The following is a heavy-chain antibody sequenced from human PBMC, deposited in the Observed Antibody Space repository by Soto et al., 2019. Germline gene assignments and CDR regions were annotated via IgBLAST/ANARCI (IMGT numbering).Heavy chain of an antibody. CDR1: GGSISSYY. Sequence: PSKTLSLTCTVSGGSISSYYWSWIRQPPGKGLEWIGYIYYSGSTNYNPSLKSRVSISVDTSKNQFSLKLSSVTAADTAVYYCARGAVAGTFAYWGQGTLVTVSS. J-gene: IGHJ4*02. D-gene: IGHD6-19*01. CDR2: IYYSGST. CDR3: ARGAVAGTFAY. V-gene: IGHV4-59*01.